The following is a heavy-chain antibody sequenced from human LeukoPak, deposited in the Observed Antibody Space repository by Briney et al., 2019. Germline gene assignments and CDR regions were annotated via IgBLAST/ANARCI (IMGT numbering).Heavy chain of an antibody. CDR1: GGSISSGGYS. CDR2: IYHSGST. V-gene: IGHV4-30-2*01. CDR3: ARDRTAGDNWFDP. Sequence: SQTLSLTCAVSGGSISSGGYSWSWIRQPPGKGLEWIGYIYHSGSTYYNPSLKSRVTISVDRSKSQFSLKLSSVTAADTAVYYCARDRTAGDNWFDPWGQGTLVTVSS. D-gene: IGHD7-27*01. J-gene: IGHJ5*02.